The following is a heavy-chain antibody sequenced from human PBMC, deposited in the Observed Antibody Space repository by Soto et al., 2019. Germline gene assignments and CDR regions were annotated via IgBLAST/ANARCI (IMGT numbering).Heavy chain of an antibody. Sequence: SETLSLTCAVYGGSFSGYYWSWIRQPPGKGLEWIGEINHSGSTNYNPSLKSRVTISVDTSKNLFSLKLSSVTAADTAVYYCARIVGENKSPNYYGSGKHSWGMDVWGQGTTVTVSS. V-gene: IGHV4-34*01. D-gene: IGHD3-10*01. J-gene: IGHJ6*02. CDR3: ARIVGENKSPNYYGSGKHSWGMDV. CDR1: GGSFSGYY. CDR2: INHSGST.